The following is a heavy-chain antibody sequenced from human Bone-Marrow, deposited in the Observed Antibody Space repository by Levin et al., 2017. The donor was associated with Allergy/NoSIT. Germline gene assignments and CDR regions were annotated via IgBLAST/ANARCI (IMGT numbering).Heavy chain of an antibody. CDR3: GRRGYSGFLVDH. Sequence: GESLKISCVASGYTFGSYGMHWVRQAPGKGLEWVAVIWYDGSNEDYVDSVKGRFTISRDNSKNTLYLQMNSLRAEDTAVYYCGRRGYSGFLVDHWGQGTLVTVSS. CDR2: IWYDGSNE. J-gene: IGHJ4*02. V-gene: IGHV3-33*01. D-gene: IGHD5-12*01. CDR1: GYTFGSYG.